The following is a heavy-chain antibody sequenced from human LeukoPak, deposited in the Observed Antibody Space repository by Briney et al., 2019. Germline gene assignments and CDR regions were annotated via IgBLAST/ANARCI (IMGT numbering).Heavy chain of an antibody. Sequence: GGSLRLSCAASGFTFSTYAMGWVRQAPGEGLEWVSSIKGGGGDPFYADSVRGRFTISRDKFKNTLYLQLNSLRGEDTAVYFCAQGGHDYNPFYCWGQGTLVTVSS. D-gene: IGHD4-11*01. CDR3: AQGGHDYNPFYC. J-gene: IGHJ4*02. CDR1: GFTFSTYA. CDR2: IKGGGGDP. V-gene: IGHV3-23*01.